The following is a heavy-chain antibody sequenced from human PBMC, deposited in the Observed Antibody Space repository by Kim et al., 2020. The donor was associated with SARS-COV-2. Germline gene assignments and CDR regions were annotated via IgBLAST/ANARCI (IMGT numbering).Heavy chain of an antibody. CDR1: GGSVTSYY. CDR2: FHYSGSV. Sequence: SETLSLTCTVSGGSVTSYYWSWIRQPPGKGLEWIGYFHYSGSVKYNPSLKSRGTISVDTSKNQLSLKLSSVTAADTAVYYCARRIVSYFDLWGRGTLVTV. V-gene: IGHV4-59*08. CDR3: ARRIVSYFDL. J-gene: IGHJ2*01. D-gene: IGHD1-26*01.